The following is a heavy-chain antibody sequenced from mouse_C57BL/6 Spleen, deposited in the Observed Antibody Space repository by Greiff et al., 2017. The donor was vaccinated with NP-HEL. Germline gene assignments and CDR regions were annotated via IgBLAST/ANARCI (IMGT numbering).Heavy chain of an antibody. D-gene: IGHD2-4*01. J-gene: IGHJ1*03. Sequence: EVKVEESGGGLVKPGGSLKLSCAASGFTFSSYAMSWVRQTPEKRLEWVATISVGGSYTYYPDNVKGRFTISRDNAKNNLYLQMSHLKSEDTAMYYCARDQEISHWYFDVWGTGTTVTVSS. CDR3: ARDQEISHWYFDV. CDR1: GFTFSSYA. V-gene: IGHV5-4*01. CDR2: ISVGGSYT.